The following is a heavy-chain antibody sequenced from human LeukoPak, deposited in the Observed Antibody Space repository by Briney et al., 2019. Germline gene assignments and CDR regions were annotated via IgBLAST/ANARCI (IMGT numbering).Heavy chain of an antibody. V-gene: IGHV3-9*01. CDR3: AKSTVTTIRSVPQYYSDY. Sequence: GGSLRLSCAASGFTFDDYAMHWVRQAPGKGLEWVPGISWNSGSIGYADSVKGRFTISRDNAKNSLYLQMSSLRAEDTALYYCAKSTVTTIRSVPQYYSDYWGQGTLVTVSS. D-gene: IGHD4-17*01. CDR2: ISWNSGSI. CDR1: GFTFDDYA. J-gene: IGHJ4*02.